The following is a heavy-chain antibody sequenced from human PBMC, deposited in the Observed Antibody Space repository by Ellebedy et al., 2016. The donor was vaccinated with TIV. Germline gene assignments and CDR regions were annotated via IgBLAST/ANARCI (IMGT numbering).Heavy chain of an antibody. D-gene: IGHD3-10*01. J-gene: IGHJ4*02. CDR2: IYDSGST. V-gene: IGHV4-39*07. CDR3: AREEVMRGVPHFTS. CDR1: GGSISSTYTSYY. Sequence: SETLSLXCNVSGGSISSTYTSYYWGWIRQPPGKGLEWIGSIYDSGSTYYNPSLKSRVTISVDTSKNQFSLKLISVTAADTAVYYCAREEVMRGVPHFTSWGQGTLVTVSS.